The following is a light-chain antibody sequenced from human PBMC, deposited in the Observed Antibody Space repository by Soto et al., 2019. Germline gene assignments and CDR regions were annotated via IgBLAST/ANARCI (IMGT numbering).Light chain of an antibody. CDR1: QSLLHRNGYNY. J-gene: IGKJ4*01. CDR2: LGS. V-gene: IGKV2-28*01. Sequence: DIVLTQSPLSLPVTPGEPASISCRSSQSLLHRNGYNYLDWYLQKPGQSPQLLIYLGSNRASGVPDRFSGSGSGTDVTLKISRVEAEDVGIYYCMRALQSALCFGGGTKVEIE. CDR3: MRALQSALC.